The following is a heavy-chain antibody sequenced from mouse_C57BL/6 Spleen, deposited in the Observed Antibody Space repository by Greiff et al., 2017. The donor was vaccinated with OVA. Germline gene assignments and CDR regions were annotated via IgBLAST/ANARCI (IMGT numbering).Heavy chain of an antibody. Sequence: QVQLQQPGAELVKPGASVKLSCKASGYTFTSYWMQWVNQRPGQGLEWIGEIDPSDSYTNYNQKFKGKATLTVDTSSSTAYMQLSSLTSEDSAVYYCARKGIYYGNPGYAMDYWGQGTSVTVSS. CDR2: IDPSDSYT. CDR1: GYTFTSYW. CDR3: ARKGIYYGNPGYAMDY. V-gene: IGHV1-50*01. D-gene: IGHD2-1*01. J-gene: IGHJ4*01.